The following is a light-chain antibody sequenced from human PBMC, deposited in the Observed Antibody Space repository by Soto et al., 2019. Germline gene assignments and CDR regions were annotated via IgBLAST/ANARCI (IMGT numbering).Light chain of an antibody. V-gene: IGKV3-11*01. J-gene: IGKJ5*01. CDR1: QSVSSY. CDR2: DAS. CDR3: QQRSNWPLIT. Sequence: EIVLTQSPATLSLSPGERATLSCRASQSVSSYLAWYQQKPGQAPRLLIYDASNRATGIPARFSGSGSGTDFTLTISSLEPEDFAVYYCQQRSNWPLITFGQGTRLRLN.